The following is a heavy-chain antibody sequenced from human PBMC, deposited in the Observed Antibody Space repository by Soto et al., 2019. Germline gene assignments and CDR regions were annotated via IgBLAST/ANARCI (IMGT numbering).Heavy chain of an antibody. D-gene: IGHD2-2*01. CDR3: AKAQGPIVVVPAAMSN. J-gene: IGHJ4*02. CDR1: GFTISSYA. CDR2: ISGSGGST. V-gene: IGHV3-23*01. Sequence: PGGSLRLSCAASGFTISSYAMSWVRQAPGKGLEWVSAISGSGGSTYYADSVKGRFTISRDNSKNTLYLQMNSLRAEDTAVYYCAKAQGPIVVVPAAMSNWGQGTLITVSS.